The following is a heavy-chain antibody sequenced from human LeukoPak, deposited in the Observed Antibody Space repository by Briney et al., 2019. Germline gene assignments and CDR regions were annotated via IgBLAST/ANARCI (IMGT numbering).Heavy chain of an antibody. CDR1: GFTFSSYS. J-gene: IGHJ6*03. V-gene: IGHV3-48*04. CDR2: ISSSDSSI. CDR3: ARAWAAAGSMDV. Sequence: TGGSLRLSCAASGFTFSSYSMNWVRQAPGKGLEWVSYISSSDSSIYYADSVKGRFTISRDNAKNSLYLQMNSLRAEDTAIYYCARAWAAAGSMDVWGKGTTVTISS. D-gene: IGHD6-13*01.